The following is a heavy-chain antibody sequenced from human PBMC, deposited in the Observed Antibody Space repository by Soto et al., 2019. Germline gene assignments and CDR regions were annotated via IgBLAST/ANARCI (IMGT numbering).Heavy chain of an antibody. J-gene: IGHJ4*02. Sequence: QVQLQESGPGLVKPSETLSLTCTVSGGSISSYYWSWIRQPPGKGLELIGYIYYSGSTNYNPSLTRRVSIYVHTTKNPFPRKLGSGTAADTAVDFSARRYGTTFDFWGQGTLVTVSS. CDR2: IYYSGST. CDR3: ARRYGTTFDF. CDR1: GGSISSYY. D-gene: IGHD1-7*01. V-gene: IGHV4-59*01.